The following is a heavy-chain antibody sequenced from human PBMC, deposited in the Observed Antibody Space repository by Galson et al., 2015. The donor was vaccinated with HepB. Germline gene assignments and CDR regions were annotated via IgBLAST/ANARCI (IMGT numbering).Heavy chain of an antibody. CDR1: GFTVSTNY. J-gene: IGHJ6*02. Sequence: SLRLSCAASGFTVSTNYMNWVRQAPGKGLEWVSYISSSSSTIYYADSVKGRFTISRDNAKNSLYLQMNSLRDEDTAVYYCAREGGIMKVLGYYYGMDVWGQGTTVTVSS. CDR2: ISSSSSTI. D-gene: IGHD3-16*01. V-gene: IGHV3-48*02. CDR3: AREGGIMKVLGYYYGMDV.